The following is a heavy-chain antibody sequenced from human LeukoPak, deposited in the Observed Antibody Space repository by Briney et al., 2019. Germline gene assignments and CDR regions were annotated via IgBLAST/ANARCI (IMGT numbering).Heavy chain of an antibody. CDR1: GYSVTSYW. D-gene: IGHD3-3*01. CDR2: IYPGDSDT. Sequence: KKPGESLKIXCKGSGYSVTSYWIGWVREMPGKGLERMGIIYPGDSDTRYSPSSQGQVTISADKSISTAYLQWSSLKASDTAMYYCARQVGYDFWSGLKNWFDPWGQGTLVTVSS. J-gene: IGHJ5*02. V-gene: IGHV5-51*01. CDR3: ARQVGYDFWSGLKNWFDP.